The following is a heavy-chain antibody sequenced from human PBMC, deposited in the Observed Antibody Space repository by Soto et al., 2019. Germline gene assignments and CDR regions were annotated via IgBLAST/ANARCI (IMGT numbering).Heavy chain of an antibody. Sequence: QITLKESGPTLVKPTQTLTLTCTFSGFSLSTDGVGVGWIRQPPGKALEWLALIYWDDDQRYSPSLKTRLTITKDTSKNQVVLTMTNMDPVDTATYYCAHAYGGTSWPNDAFDVWGQETVVTVSS. CDR2: IYWDDDQ. CDR1: GFSLSTDGVG. CDR3: AHAYGGTSWPNDAFDV. V-gene: IGHV2-5*02. J-gene: IGHJ3*01. D-gene: IGHD2-2*01.